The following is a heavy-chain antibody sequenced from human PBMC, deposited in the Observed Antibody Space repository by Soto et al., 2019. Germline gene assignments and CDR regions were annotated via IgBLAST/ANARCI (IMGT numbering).Heavy chain of an antibody. V-gene: IGHV4-59*01. J-gene: IGHJ3*02. CDR1: GGSISSSY. Sequence: SETPSLTCTVSGGSISSSYWSWIRQPPGKGLEWIGYIYYSGSTNYNPSLKSRVTISVDTSKTQFSLKLSSVTAADTAMYYCERDRYCRGISCFTVAFDIWGQATIVTVSS. CDR3: ERDRYCRGISCFTVAFDI. D-gene: IGHD2-2*02. CDR2: IYYSGST.